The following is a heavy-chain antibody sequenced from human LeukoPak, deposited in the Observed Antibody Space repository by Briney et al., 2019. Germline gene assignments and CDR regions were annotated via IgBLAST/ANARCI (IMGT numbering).Heavy chain of an antibody. CDR2: INHSGST. Sequence: SETLSLTCAVYGGSFGGYYWSWIRQPPGKGLEWIGEINHSGSTNYNPSLKSRVTISVDTSKNQFSLKLSSVTAADTAVYYCASCVSPSTRMYNWFDPWGQGTLVTVSS. CDR3: ASCVSPSTRMYNWFDP. CDR1: GGSFGGYY. D-gene: IGHD3-22*01. J-gene: IGHJ5*02. V-gene: IGHV4-34*01.